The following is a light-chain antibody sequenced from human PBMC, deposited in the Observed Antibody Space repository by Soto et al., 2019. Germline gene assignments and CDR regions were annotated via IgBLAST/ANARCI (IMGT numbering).Light chain of an antibody. V-gene: IGLV1-44*01. Sequence: QSVLTQPPSASGTPGQRVTISCSGRSSNIGSNTVNWYQQLPGTAPKPLIYSNNQRPSGVPDRFSGSKSGTSAALAISGRQSVDEADYYCAAWDDSLNGVVFGGGTKVTVL. J-gene: IGLJ2*01. CDR2: SNN. CDR1: SSNIGSNT. CDR3: AAWDDSLNGVV.